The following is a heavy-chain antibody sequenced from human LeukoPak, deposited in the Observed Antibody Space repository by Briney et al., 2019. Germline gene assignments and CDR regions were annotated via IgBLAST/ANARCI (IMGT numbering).Heavy chain of an antibody. CDR1: GFTFSNSG. D-gene: IGHD3-16*01. Sequence: PGGSLRLSCAASGFTFSNSGMSWVRQAPGKGLEWVSAITGSGDNTYYADSVKGRFTISRDNPKKTLYLQMSSLRAEDTAVYYCAKMGGYFDYWGQGTLVTVSS. J-gene: IGHJ4*02. CDR3: AKMGGYFDY. CDR2: ITGSGDNT. V-gene: IGHV3-23*01.